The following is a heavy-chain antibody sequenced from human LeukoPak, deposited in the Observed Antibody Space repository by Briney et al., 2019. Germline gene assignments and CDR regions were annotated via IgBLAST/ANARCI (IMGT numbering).Heavy chain of an antibody. CDR2: VNPSGDT. J-gene: IGHJ4*02. V-gene: IGHV1-2*02. D-gene: IGHD3-10*01. Sequence: ASVKVSCKASGYTFTGYYMHWVRQAPGQGLEWMGWVNPSGDTKYAQRFQGRVTMTRDTSISTAYMELSRLRSDDTAVYYCARGVTMVRGAQPGGYWGQGTLVTVSS. CDR3: ARGVTMVRGAQPGGY. CDR1: GYTFTGYY.